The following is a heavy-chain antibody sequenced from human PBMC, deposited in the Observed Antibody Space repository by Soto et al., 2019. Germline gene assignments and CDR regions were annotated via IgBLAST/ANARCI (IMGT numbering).Heavy chain of an antibody. CDR1: GYTFTSYG. D-gene: IGHD6-13*01. Sequence: ASVKVSCKASGYTFTSYGISWVRQAPGQGLEWMGWISAYNGNTKYAQKFQGRVTMSTDTSTSTAYMEVRSLRSDDTAVYYCARDAAAGLNDYWGQGTLVTVSS. J-gene: IGHJ4*02. CDR2: ISAYNGNT. V-gene: IGHV1-18*01. CDR3: ARDAAAGLNDY.